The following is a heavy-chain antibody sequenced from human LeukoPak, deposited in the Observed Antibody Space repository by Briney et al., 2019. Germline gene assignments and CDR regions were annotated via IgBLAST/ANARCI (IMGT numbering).Heavy chain of an antibody. J-gene: IGHJ4*02. CDR2: IRYDGSNK. Sequence: GGSLRLSCAASGFTFSSYGMHWVRQAPGKGLEWVAFIRYDGSNKYYADSVKGRFTISRDNSKNTLYLQMNSLRPEDTAVYYCARLRAVDRYFDYWGQGTLVTVSS. CDR3: ARLRAVDRYFDY. D-gene: IGHD4-17*01. CDR1: GFTFSSYG. V-gene: IGHV3-30*02.